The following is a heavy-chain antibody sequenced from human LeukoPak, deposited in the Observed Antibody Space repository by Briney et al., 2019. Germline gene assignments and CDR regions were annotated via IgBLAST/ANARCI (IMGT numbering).Heavy chain of an antibody. D-gene: IGHD1-26*01. CDR1: GFTVTSNY. Sequence: GGSLRLSCAASGFTVTSNYMSWVRQAPGKGLEWGSIIYSGGSTFYADSAKGRFTISRDNSKNTLYLQMNSLRAEDKAVYYCARGGCYLSAFDIWGQGTMVTVSS. V-gene: IGHV3-53*01. CDR3: ARGGCYLSAFDI. CDR2: IYSGGST. J-gene: IGHJ3*02.